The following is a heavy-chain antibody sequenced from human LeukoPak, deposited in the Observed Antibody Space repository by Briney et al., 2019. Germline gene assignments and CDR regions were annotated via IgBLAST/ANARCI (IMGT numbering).Heavy chain of an antibody. V-gene: IGHV1-18*04. D-gene: IGHD5-12*01. CDR2: ISAYNGNT. CDR3: ARDRGYSGYDIDYYGMDV. Sequence: GASVKVSCKASGYTFTSYGNSWVRQAPGQGLEWMGWISAYNGNTNYAQKLQGRVTMTTDTSTSTAYMELRSLRSDGTAVYYCARDRGYSGYDIDYYGMDVWGKGTTVTVSS. J-gene: IGHJ6*04. CDR1: GYTFTSYG.